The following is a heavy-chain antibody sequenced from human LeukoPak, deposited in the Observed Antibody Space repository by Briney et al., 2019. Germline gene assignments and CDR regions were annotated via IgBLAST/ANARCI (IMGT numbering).Heavy chain of an antibody. J-gene: IGHJ4*02. D-gene: IGHD2-2*02. Sequence: HGESLKISCKASGYPFSDYWIGWVRQMPGQGLEWMGIVYPGDSDTRYSPSFQGHVTISADKSINTAYLQWSGLQASDNAIYFCARSQGLYGAADYWGQGTLV. CDR1: GYPFSDYW. CDR2: VYPGDSDT. V-gene: IGHV5-51*01. CDR3: ARSQGLYGAADY.